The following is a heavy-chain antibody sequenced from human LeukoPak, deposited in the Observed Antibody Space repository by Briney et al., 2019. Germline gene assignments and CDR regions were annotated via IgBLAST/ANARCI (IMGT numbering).Heavy chain of an antibody. J-gene: IGHJ2*01. Sequence: SETLSLTCVVSGASISDDYWSWIRQPPGKGLEWIGYFYYGGTTDSNPSLKRRVTISVDTSKNQFSLRLRSVTAADTAVYFCARRPSRGWGSDWHFDLWGRGTLVTVSS. D-gene: IGHD6-19*01. CDR1: GASISDDY. CDR3: ARRPSRGWGSDWHFDL. CDR2: FYYGGTT. V-gene: IGHV4-59*01.